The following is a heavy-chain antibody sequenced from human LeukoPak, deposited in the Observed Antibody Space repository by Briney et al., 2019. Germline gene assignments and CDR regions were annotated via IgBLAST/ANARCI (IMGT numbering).Heavy chain of an antibody. CDR3: ARDRYCSSTSCYFIDSSHHSYGMDV. V-gene: IGHV6-1*01. J-gene: IGHJ6*02. Sequence: SQTLSLTCAISVDSVSSNSAAWNWIRQSPSRGLEWLGRTYYRSKWYNDYAVSVKSRITNNPDTSKNQFSLQLNSVTTEDTAVYYCARDRYCSSTSCYFIDSSHHSYGMDVWGQGTTVTVSS. CDR2: TYYRSKWYN. CDR1: VDSVSSNSAA. D-gene: IGHD2-2*01.